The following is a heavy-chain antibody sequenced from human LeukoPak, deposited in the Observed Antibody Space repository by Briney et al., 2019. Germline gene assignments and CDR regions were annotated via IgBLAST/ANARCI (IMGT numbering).Heavy chain of an antibody. J-gene: IGHJ4*02. Sequence: GGSLRLSCAASGFTFSSYSMNWVRQAPGKGLEWVAFIRYDGSNKYYADSVKGRFTISRDNSKNTLYLQMNSLRAEDTAVYYCAKDRRLKTPAAAGTLNWGQGTLVTVSS. CDR2: IRYDGSNK. V-gene: IGHV3-30*02. D-gene: IGHD6-13*01. CDR1: GFTFSSYS. CDR3: AKDRRLKTPAAAGTLN.